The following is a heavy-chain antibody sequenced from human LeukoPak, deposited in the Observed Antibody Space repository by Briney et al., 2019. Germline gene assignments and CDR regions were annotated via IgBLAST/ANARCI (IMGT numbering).Heavy chain of an antibody. D-gene: IGHD1-26*01. J-gene: IGHJ4*02. Sequence: ASVKVSCKASGYTFTSYGISWVRQAPGQGLEWMGWISAYNGNTNYAQKLQGRVTMTTDTSTSTAYMELRSLRSDDTAVYYCSRGPIVGATRDYFDYWGQGTLVIVSS. CDR3: SRGPIVGATRDYFDY. V-gene: IGHV1-18*01. CDR1: GYTFTSYG. CDR2: ISAYNGNT.